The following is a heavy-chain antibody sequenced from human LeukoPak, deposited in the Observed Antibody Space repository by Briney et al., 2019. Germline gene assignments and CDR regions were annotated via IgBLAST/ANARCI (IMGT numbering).Heavy chain of an antibody. CDR1: GFTFSSYS. CDR2: ISSSSSTI. J-gene: IGHJ6*03. D-gene: IGHD2-8*01. CDR3: ARDLIRVVLMVYDPHLYMDV. V-gene: IGHV3-48*01. Sequence: PGGSLRLSCAASGFTFSSYSMNWVRQAPGKGLEWVSYISSSSSTIYYADSVKGRFTISRDNAKNSLYLQMNSLRAEDTAVYYCARDLIRVVLMVYDPHLYMDVWGKGTTVTVSS.